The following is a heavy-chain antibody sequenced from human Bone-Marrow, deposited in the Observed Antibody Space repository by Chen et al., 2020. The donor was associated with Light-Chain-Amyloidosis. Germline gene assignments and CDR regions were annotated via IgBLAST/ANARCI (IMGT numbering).Heavy chain of an antibody. CDR2: IYYSGNT. Sequence: QLQLQESGPRLVKSSGTLSLTCTVSGGSIMSSSNFWGWLRQAPGKGVEWNGSIYYSGNTYMNASLKNRVALLVDTSNNKFYLGMYFVSAGSTAVYSCARVVPPYYGVNFKSWGQGTLVIVSS. V-gene: IGHV4-39*07. D-gene: IGHD3-3*01. CDR1: GGSIMSSSNF. CDR3: ARVVPPYYGVNFKS. J-gene: IGHJ4*02.